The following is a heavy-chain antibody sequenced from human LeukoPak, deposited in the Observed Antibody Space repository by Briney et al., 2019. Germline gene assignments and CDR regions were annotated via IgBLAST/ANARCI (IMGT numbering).Heavy chain of an antibody. V-gene: IGHV1-69*13. CDR3: ASRPAGTVSGYDSDYYYYHMDV. Sequence: SVKVSCKASGGTFSSYAISWVRQAPGQGLEWMGGIIPIFGTANYAQKFQGRVTITADESTSTAYMELSSLRSEDTAVYYCASRPAGTVSGYDSDYYYYHMDVWGKGTTVTISS. J-gene: IGHJ6*03. D-gene: IGHD5-12*01. CDR2: IIPIFGTA. CDR1: GGTFSSYA.